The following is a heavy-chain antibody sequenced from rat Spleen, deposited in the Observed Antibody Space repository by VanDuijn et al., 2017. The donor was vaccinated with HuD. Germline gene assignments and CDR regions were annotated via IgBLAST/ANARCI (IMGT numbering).Heavy chain of an antibody. J-gene: IGHJ2*01. Sequence: QVQLKESGPGLVQPSQTLSLTCTVSGFSLTSYNVHWVRQPTGKGLEWMGIIWTGGSTDYNSALKSRLTISRDTSKSQVFLKMNSLQTEDTATYYCARDPHTDYWGQGVMVTVSS. CDR3: ARDPHTDY. V-gene: IGHV2-30*01. D-gene: IGHD1-7*01. CDR1: GFSLTSYN. CDR2: IWTGGST.